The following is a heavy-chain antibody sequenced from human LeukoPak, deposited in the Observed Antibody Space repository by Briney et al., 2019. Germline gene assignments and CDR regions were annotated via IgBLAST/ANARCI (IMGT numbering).Heavy chain of an antibody. D-gene: IGHD6-25*01. J-gene: IGHJ4*02. Sequence: WVRQAPGKGLEWIGSIYYSGSTYFNPSLESRATISVDTSKNHFSLKMSSVTAADTAVYYCARSSGTGTFSYWGQGTLVTVSS. CDR2: IYYSGST. CDR3: ARSSGTGTFSY. V-gene: IGHV4-39*02.